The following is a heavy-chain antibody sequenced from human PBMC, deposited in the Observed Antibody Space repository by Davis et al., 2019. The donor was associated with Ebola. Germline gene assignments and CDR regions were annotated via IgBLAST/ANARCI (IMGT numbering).Heavy chain of an antibody. Sequence: AASVKISCKASGGTFSSYAISWVRQAPGQGLEWMGGIIPIFGTANYAQKFQGRVTITADKSTSTAYMELSSLRSEDTAVYYCARVQSRYYYDSSGYYLRYWGQGTLVTVSS. J-gene: IGHJ4*02. V-gene: IGHV1-69*06. CDR2: IIPIFGTA. CDR1: GGTFSSYA. D-gene: IGHD3-22*01. CDR3: ARVQSRYYYDSSGYYLRY.